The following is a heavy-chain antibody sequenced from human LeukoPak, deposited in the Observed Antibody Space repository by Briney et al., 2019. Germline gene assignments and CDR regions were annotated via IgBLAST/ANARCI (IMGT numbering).Heavy chain of an antibody. CDR2: ISTSSSYI. CDR1: GFTFSSYS. V-gene: IGHV3-21*01. Sequence: GGSLRLSCAASGFTFSSYSMNWVRQAPGKGLEWVSSISTSSSYIYYADSLKGRFAISRHNAKNSLYLQMNSLRAEDTAVYYCARTSDKPMVLTTDFDYWGQGTLVTVSS. J-gene: IGHJ4*02. D-gene: IGHD5-18*01. CDR3: ARTSDKPMVLTTDFDY.